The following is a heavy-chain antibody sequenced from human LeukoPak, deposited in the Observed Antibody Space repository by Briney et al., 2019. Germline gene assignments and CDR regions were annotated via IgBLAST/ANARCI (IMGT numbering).Heavy chain of an antibody. CDR3: AKDAAHYSGRKFDY. D-gene: IGHD6-13*01. Sequence: GRSLRLSCAASGFTFDDYAMHWVRQAPGKGLEWVSGTSWNSGSIGYADSVKGRFTISRDNAKNSLYLQMNSLRAEDTALYYCAKDAAHYSGRKFDYWGQGTLVTVSS. J-gene: IGHJ4*02. V-gene: IGHV3-9*01. CDR1: GFTFDDYA. CDR2: TSWNSGSI.